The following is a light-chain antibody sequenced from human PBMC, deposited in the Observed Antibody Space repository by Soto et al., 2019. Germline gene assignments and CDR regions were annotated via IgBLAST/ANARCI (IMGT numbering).Light chain of an antibody. CDR1: QSVSSN. CDR2: GAS. CDR3: QQYNSWPQT. J-gene: IGKJ2*01. Sequence: EIVMTQSPAPLYVSPGERATLSCRASQSVSSNLAWYQQKPGQAPRLLIYGASTRATGIPARFSGSGSGTEFTLTISSLQSEDFAVYYCQQYNSWPQTFGQGTKLEIK. V-gene: IGKV3-15*01.